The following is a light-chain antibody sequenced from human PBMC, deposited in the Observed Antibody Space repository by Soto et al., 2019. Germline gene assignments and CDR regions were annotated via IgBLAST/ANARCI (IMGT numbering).Light chain of an antibody. V-gene: IGKV3-20*01. Sequence: EIVLTQSPGTLSLSPGERATLSCRASQSVTNSYLAWYQQKPGQAPRLLIYGASSRATGIPYRFSGSGSGTDFTLTISRLEPEDFAMYYCQQYDLPPSTFGGGTKVEIK. CDR3: QQYDLPPST. CDR2: GAS. J-gene: IGKJ4*01. CDR1: QSVTNSY.